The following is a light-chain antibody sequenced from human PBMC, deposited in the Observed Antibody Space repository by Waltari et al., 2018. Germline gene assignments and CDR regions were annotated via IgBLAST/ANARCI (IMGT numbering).Light chain of an antibody. V-gene: IGLV2-14*01. Sequence: QSALTQPASVSGSPGQSITISCTGTSRDVGGYHYVSWYQQHPGKAPKLIIYEVSNRPSGVSSRFSGSKSGNTASLTISGLQAEDEADYFCGSYTLINTIVVFGTGTKVTVL. J-gene: IGLJ1*01. CDR3: GSYTLINTIVV. CDR1: SRDVGGYHY. CDR2: EVS.